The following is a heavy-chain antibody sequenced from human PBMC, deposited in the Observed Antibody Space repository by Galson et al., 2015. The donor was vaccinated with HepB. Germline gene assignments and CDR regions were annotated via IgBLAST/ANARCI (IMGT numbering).Heavy chain of an antibody. CDR1: GGSIASTSDY. CDR2: IYYSGST. V-gene: IGHV4-39*01. Sequence: SETLSLTCTVSGGSIASTSDYWGWIRQPPGKGLEWIGSIYYSGSTYYNPSLRSRVTISVDTSNNQFSLKLSSVTAADTAVYYCARQGNRKAPDYYDTSGYYYRIDPWGQGTLVTVSS. CDR3: ARQGNRKAPDYYDTSGYYYRIDP. D-gene: IGHD3-22*01. J-gene: IGHJ5*02.